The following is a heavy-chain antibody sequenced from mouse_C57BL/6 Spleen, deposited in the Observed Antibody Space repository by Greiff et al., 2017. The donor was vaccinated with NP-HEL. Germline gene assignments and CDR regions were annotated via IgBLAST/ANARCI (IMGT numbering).Heavy chain of an antibody. CDR1: GYTFTSYW. CDR2: IDPSDSYT. CDR3: ARNYGSSYLYAMDY. Sequence: VKLQQPGAELVRPGTSVKLSCKASGYTFTSYWMHWVKQRPGQGLEWIGVIDPSDSYTNYNQKFKGKATLTVDTSSSTAYMQLSSLTSEDSAVYYCARNYGSSYLYAMDYWGQGTSVTVSS. V-gene: IGHV1-59*01. D-gene: IGHD1-1*01. J-gene: IGHJ4*01.